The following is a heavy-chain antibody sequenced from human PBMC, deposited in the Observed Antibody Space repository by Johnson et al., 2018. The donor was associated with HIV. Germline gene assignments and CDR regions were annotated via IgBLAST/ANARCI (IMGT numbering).Heavy chain of an antibody. D-gene: IGHD6-19*01. Sequence: VQLVESGGGLVQPGRSLTLSRSASGFSFDAYTMHWVRQAPGKGLEWVSLISWDGGSTYYADSVKGRFTISRDNAKKTLYLQMNSLRAEYTAVYYCARKQWLEIPSDAFDVWGQGTMVTVSS. J-gene: IGHJ3*01. CDR1: GFSFDAYT. CDR3: ARKQWLEIPSDAFDV. CDR2: ISWDGGST. V-gene: IGHV3-43D*04.